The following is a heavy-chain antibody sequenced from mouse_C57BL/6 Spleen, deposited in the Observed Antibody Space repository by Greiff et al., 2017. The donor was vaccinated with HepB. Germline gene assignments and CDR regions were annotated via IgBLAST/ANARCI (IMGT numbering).Heavy chain of an antibody. J-gene: IGHJ2*01. V-gene: IGHV1-69*01. CDR3: ARIGFTTVLDY. Sequence: QVQLQQPGAELVMPGASVKLSCKASGYTFTSYWMHWVKQRPGQGLEWIGEIDPSDSYTNYNQKFKGKSTLTVDKSSSTAYMQLSSLTSEDSAVYYCARIGFTTVLDYWGQGTTLTVSS. CDR2: IDPSDSYT. D-gene: IGHD1-1*01. CDR1: GYTFTSYW.